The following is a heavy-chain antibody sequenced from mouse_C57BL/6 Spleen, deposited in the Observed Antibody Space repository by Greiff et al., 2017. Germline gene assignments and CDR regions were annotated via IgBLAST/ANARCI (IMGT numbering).Heavy chain of an antibody. CDR1: GYTFTDYE. CDR3: TRSYYSNYYAMDY. J-gene: IGHJ4*01. D-gene: IGHD2-5*01. CDR2: IDPETGGT. Sequence: QVQLQQSGAELVRPGASVTLSCKASGYTFTDYEMHWVKQTPVHGLEWIGAIDPETGGTAYNQKFKGKAILTADKSSSTAYMKLRSLTSEDSAVYYCTRSYYSNYYAMDYWGQGTSVTVSS. V-gene: IGHV1-15*01.